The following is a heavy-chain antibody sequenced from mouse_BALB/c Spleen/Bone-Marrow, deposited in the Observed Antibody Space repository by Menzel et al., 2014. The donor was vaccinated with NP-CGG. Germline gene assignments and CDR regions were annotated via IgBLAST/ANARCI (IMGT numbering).Heavy chain of an antibody. CDR2: ISYDGSN. V-gene: IGHV3-6*02. CDR1: GDSITSGYY. Sequence: EVQLVESGPGPVKPSQSLSLTCSVTGDSITSGYYWNWIRQFPGNKLEWMGYISYDGSNNYNPSLKNRISITRDTSKNQFFLKLNSVTTEDTATYYCARDQLRFDYWGQGTTLTVSS. CDR3: ARDQLRFDY. J-gene: IGHJ2*01. D-gene: IGHD1-1*01.